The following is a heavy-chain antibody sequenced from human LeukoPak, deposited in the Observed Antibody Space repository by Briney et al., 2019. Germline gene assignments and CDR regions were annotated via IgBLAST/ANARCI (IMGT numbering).Heavy chain of an antibody. V-gene: IGHV3-9*01. Sequence: GGSLRLSCAASGFTFDDYAMHWVRRAPGKGLEWVSGISWNSGSIGYADSVKGRFTISRDNAKNSLYLQMNSLRAEDTALYYCAKGKSSTSCPDYWGQGTLVTVSS. CDR3: AKGKSSTSCPDY. CDR1: GFTFDDYA. J-gene: IGHJ4*02. CDR2: ISWNSGSI. D-gene: IGHD2-2*01.